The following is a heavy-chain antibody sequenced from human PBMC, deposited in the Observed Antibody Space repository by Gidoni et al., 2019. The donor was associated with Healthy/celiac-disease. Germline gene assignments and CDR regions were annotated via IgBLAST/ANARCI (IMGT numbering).Heavy chain of an antibody. D-gene: IGHD2-15*01. J-gene: IGHJ5*02. CDR1: GFTFDDYA. CDR3: AKDEAYCSGGSCYSGWFDP. CDR2: ISWNSGSI. Sequence: QLVESGGGLVQPGRSLRLSCAASGFTFDDYAMHWVRQAPGKGLEWVSGISWNSGSIGYADSVKGRFTISRDNAKNSLYLQMNSLRAEDTALYYCAKDEAYCSGGSCYSGWFDPWGQGTLVTVSS. V-gene: IGHV3-9*01.